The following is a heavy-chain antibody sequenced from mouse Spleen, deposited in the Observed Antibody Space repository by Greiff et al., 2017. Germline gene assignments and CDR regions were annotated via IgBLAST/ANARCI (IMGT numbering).Heavy chain of an antibody. J-gene: IGHJ2*01. CDR2: IWAGGST. Sequence: QVQLQQSGPGLVAPSQSLSITCTVSGFSLTSYGVHWVRQPPGKGLEWLGVIWAGGSTNYNSALMSRLSISKDNSKSQVFLKMNSLQTDDTAMYYCASNYYGSSYAYFDYWGQGTTLTVSS. CDR3: ASNYYGSSYAYFDY. CDR1: GFSLTSYG. D-gene: IGHD1-1*01. V-gene: IGHV2-9*02.